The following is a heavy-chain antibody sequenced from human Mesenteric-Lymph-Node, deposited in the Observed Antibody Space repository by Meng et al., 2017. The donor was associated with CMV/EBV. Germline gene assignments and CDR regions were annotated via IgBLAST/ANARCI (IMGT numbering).Heavy chain of an antibody. CDR2: ISNDGGDK. V-gene: IGHV3-30*14. Sequence: GESLKISCAASGLTFSPYAMHWVRQAPGKGLEWVAFISNDGGDKYYADSLKGRFTISRDNSKNTLYLQMNSLRVEDTALYYCARALGAAAAVVDYWGQGTLVTVSS. J-gene: IGHJ4*02. CDR3: ARALGAAAAVVDY. D-gene: IGHD6-13*01. CDR1: GLTFSPYA.